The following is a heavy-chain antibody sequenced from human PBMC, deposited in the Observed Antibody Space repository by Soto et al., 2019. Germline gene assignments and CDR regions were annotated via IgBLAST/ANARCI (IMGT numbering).Heavy chain of an antibody. D-gene: IGHD1-26*01. J-gene: IGHJ4*02. CDR1: GDSVSSNIAA. CDR2: TYYRSAWYT. CDR3: TRAQPPVGASYYFDY. Sequence: PSQTLSLTCVIFGDSVSSNIAAWNWIRQSPSGGLEWLGRTYYRSAWYTEYAQSVQGRIRVSSDTSKNQFSPHLNSVTPDDSAVYFCTRAQPPVGASYYFDYWGPGALVTVSS. V-gene: IGHV6-1*01.